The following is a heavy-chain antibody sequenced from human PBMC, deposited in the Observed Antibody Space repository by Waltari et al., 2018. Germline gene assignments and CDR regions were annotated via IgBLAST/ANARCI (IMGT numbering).Heavy chain of an antibody. V-gene: IGHV4-61*02. D-gene: IGHD3-22*01. CDR1: GGSISSGSYY. Sequence: QVQLQESGPGLVKPSQTLSLPCTVSGGSISSGSYYWSWIRQPAGKGLEWIGRIYTSGSTNYNPSLKSRVTISVDTSKNQFSLKLSSVTAADTAVYYCARERDYYDSSGSYAFDIWGQGTMVTVSS. J-gene: IGHJ3*02. CDR2: IYTSGST. CDR3: ARERDYYDSSGSYAFDI.